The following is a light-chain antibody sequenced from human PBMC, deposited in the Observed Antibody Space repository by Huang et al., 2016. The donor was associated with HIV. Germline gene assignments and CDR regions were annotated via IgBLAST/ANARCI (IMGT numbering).Light chain of an antibody. CDR2: DAT. CDR1: QDIRNS. J-gene: IGKJ2*01. CDR3: QQYDNLPYT. V-gene: IGKV1-33*01. Sequence: DIQMTQSPSSLSASIGDRVTITCQASQDIRNSLNWYQQKPGKAPKLLLYDATNSETGVPSRFSGSGSGTDFTFSISRLQPEDIATYYCQQYDNLPYTFGQGTRLEIK.